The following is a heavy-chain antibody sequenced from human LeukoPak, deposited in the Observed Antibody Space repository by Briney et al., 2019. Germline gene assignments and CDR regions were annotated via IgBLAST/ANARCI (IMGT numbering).Heavy chain of an antibody. CDR1: GFTFSNYF. D-gene: IGHD2-21*02. CDR3: ARERQDTVIHSGAFDI. V-gene: IGHV3-30-3*01. J-gene: IGHJ3*02. Sequence: GGSLRLSCAASGFTFSNYFMHWVRQAPGKGLEWEADIASDGSHTFYVESVKGRFTISRDNSKNTLYLQMNSLGPEDTAVYFCARERQDTVIHSGAFDIWGQGTMVTVSS. CDR2: IASDGSHT.